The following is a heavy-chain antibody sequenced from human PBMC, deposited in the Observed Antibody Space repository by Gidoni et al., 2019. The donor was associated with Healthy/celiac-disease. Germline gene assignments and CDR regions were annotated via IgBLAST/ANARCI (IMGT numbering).Heavy chain of an antibody. Sequence: EVQLVETGGGLIQPGGSLRLSCAASGFTVSSNYMSWVRQDPGKGLEWVSVIYSGGSTYYADSVKGRFTISRDNAKNTLYLQMNSLRAEDTAVYYCARGPDEHVTDYWGQGTLVTVSS. CDR1: GFTVSSNY. V-gene: IGHV3-53*02. J-gene: IGHJ4*02. CDR3: ARGPDEHVTDY. CDR2: IYSGGST.